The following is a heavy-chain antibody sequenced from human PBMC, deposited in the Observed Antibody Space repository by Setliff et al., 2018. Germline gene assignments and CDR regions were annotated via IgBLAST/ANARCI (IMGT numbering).Heavy chain of an antibody. J-gene: IGHJ4*02. CDR2: IHDSGNPT. CDR1: GFTFSNYR. V-gene: IGHV3-48*04. D-gene: IGHD3-16*01. Sequence: PGGSLRLSCAASGFTFSNYRMNWVRQAPGKGLEWISYIHDSGNPTYYADSVKGRFTVSRDNAKNSLYLQMTSLRAEDTAIYYCARTTGYRLEGDFDYWGQGTLVTVSS. CDR3: ARTTGYRLEGDFDY.